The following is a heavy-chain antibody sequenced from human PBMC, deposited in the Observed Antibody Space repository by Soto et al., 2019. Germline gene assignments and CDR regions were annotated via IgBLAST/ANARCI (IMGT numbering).Heavy chain of an antibody. J-gene: IGHJ6*02. Sequence: SETLSLTCAVYGGSFSVYYWSGIRQPPGKGLEWIGEINHSGSTNYNPSLKSRVTISVDTSKNQFSLKLSSVTAADTAVYYCARAGGLWFGELFWDEKVYGMDVWGQGTTVTVSS. V-gene: IGHV4-34*01. CDR2: INHSGST. D-gene: IGHD3-10*01. CDR1: GGSFSVYY. CDR3: ARAGGLWFGELFWDEKVYGMDV.